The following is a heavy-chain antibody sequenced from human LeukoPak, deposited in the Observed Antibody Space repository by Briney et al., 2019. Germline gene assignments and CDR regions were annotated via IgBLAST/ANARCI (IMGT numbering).Heavy chain of an antibody. D-gene: IGHD1-1*01. J-gene: IGHJ5*02. V-gene: IGHV4-59*08. CDR1: GGSISSYY. Sequence: ASETLSLTCTVSGGSISSYYWSWIRQPPGKGLEWIGYIYYSGSTNYNPSLKSRVTISVDTSKNQFSLKLSSVTAADTAVYYCARTNGGFDPWGQGTLVTVSS. CDR2: IYYSGST. CDR3: ARTNGGFDP.